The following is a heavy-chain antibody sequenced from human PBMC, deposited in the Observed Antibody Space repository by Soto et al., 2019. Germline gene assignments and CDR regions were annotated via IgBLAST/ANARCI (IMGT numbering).Heavy chain of an antibody. CDR2: IYYSGST. Sequence: QVQLQESGPGLVKPSQTLSLTCTVSGGSISSGGYYWSWIRQHPGKGLEWIGYIYYSGSTYFNPSLKSRVTISVDTSKNQFSRKLSSVTAADTAVYYCARDPRPTSGLDYWGQGTLVTVSS. D-gene: IGHD3-10*01. CDR1: GGSISSGGYY. J-gene: IGHJ4*02. V-gene: IGHV4-31*03. CDR3: ARDPRPTSGLDY.